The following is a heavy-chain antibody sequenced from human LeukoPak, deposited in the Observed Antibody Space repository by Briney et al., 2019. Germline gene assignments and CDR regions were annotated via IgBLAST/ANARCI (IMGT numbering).Heavy chain of an antibody. CDR1: GFTFSSYG. Sequence: GGSLRLSCAASGFTFSSYGMHWVRQAPGKGLEWVAVIWYDGSNKYCADSVKGRFTISRDNSKNTLYLQMNSLRAEDTAVYYCARPYYDSSGYYYWGNAFDIWGQGTMVTVSP. J-gene: IGHJ3*02. CDR2: IWYDGSNK. D-gene: IGHD3-22*01. V-gene: IGHV3-33*01. CDR3: ARPYYDSSGYYYWGNAFDI.